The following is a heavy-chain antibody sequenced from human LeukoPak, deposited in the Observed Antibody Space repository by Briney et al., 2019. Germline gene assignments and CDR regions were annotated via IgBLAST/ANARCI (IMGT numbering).Heavy chain of an antibody. CDR2: IYYSGST. CDR3: ARDSSGWLDY. CDR1: GGSISSYY. D-gene: IGHD6-19*01. Sequence: SETLSLTCTVSGGSISSYYWSWIRQPPGKGLEWAGYIYYSGSTNYNPSLKSRVSISVDTSKNQLSMQLSYVTAADTAVYYCARDSSGWLDYWGQGPLVTVSS. V-gene: IGHV4-59*01. J-gene: IGHJ4*02.